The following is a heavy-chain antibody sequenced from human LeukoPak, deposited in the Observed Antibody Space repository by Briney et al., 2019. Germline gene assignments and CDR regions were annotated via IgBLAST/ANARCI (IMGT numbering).Heavy chain of an antibody. CDR3: ARLGAAAVDY. J-gene: IGHJ4*02. CDR2: INPNSGGT. D-gene: IGHD6-13*01. CDR1: GYTFTGYY. Sequence: GASVKVSCKASGYTFTGYYMHWVRQAPGQGLEWVGWINPNSGGTNYAQKFQGRVTMTRDRSTSTVYMELSSLRFEDTAVYYCARLGAAAVDYWGQGTLVTVSS. V-gene: IGHV1-2*02.